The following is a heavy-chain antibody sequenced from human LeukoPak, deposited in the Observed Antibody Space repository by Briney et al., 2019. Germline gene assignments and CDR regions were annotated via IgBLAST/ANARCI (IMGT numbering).Heavy chain of an antibody. V-gene: IGHV4-38-2*02. CDR1: GYSISSGYY. CDR2: IYHSGST. D-gene: IGHD3-10*01. J-gene: IGHJ4*02. Sequence: SETLSLTCTVSGYSISSGYYWGWIRQPPGKGLEWIGSIYHSGSTYYNPSLKSRVTIPVDTSKNQFSLKLSSVTAADTAVYYCARDAGTMVRGVRSPFLDYWGQGTLVTVSS. CDR3: ARDAGTMVRGVRSPFLDY.